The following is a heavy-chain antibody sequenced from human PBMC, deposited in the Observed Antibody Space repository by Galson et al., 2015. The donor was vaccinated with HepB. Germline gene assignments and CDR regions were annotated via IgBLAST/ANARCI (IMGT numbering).Heavy chain of an antibody. D-gene: IGHD3-3*01. V-gene: IGHV4-61*01. J-gene: IGHJ6*02. CDR3: AREGNGITIFGVAPGGMDV. Sequence: TLSLTCTVSGGSVSSGSYYWSWIRQPPGKGLEWIGYIYYSGSTNYNPSLKSRVTISVDTSKNQFSLKLSSVTAADTAVYYCAREGNGITIFGVAPGGMDVWGQGTTVTVSS. CDR2: IYYSGST. CDR1: GGSVSSGSYY.